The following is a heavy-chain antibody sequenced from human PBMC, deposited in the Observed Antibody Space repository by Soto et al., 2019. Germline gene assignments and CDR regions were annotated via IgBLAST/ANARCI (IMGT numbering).Heavy chain of an antibody. V-gene: IGHV1-2*02. Sequence: QVQVVQSGAEVKKPGASVKVSCKTSGYIFTDFFVHWIRQAPGQGLEWLGWVNPKNGDTEYAQNFLGRVSMTRDPSTNTVYMEMAGLTSNDTAVYYCGRVPAPGRPVTTYYWGQGSLV. CDR2: VNPKNGDT. J-gene: IGHJ4*02. CDR1: GYIFTDFF. D-gene: IGHD4-17*01. CDR3: GRVPAPGRPVTTYY.